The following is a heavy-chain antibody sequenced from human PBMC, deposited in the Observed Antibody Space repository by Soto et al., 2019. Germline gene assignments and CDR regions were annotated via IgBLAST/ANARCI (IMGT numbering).Heavy chain of an antibody. CDR3: ARRNIVVVPAAMDDGNWFDP. CDR1: GGSISSYY. CDR2: IYYSGST. J-gene: IGHJ5*02. D-gene: IGHD2-2*01. Sequence: SEILSLTCTVSGGSISSYYWSWIRQPPGKGLEWIGYIYYSGSTNYNPSLKSRVTISVDTSKNQFSLKLSSVTAADTAVYYCARRNIVVVPAAMDDGNWFDPWGQGTLVNVSS. V-gene: IGHV4-59*08.